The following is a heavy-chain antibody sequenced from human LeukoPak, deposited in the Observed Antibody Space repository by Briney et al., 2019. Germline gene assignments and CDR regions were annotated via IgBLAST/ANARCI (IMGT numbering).Heavy chain of an antibody. CDR3: ARGDGVPAAPIWG. J-gene: IGHJ4*02. CDR2: IIPILGIA. V-gene: IGHV1-69*04. Sequence: SVKVSCKASGGTFSSYAISWVRQAPGQGLEWMGRIIPILGIANYAQKFQGRVTITADKSTSTAYMELSSLRSEDTAVYYCARGDGVPAAPIWGWGQGTLVTVSS. D-gene: IGHD2-2*01. CDR1: GGTFSSYA.